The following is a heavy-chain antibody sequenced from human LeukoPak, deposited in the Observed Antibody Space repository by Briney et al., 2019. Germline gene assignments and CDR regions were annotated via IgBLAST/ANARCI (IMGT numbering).Heavy chain of an antibody. D-gene: IGHD4-17*01. V-gene: IGHV3-30*04. Sequence: PGRSLRLSCAASGFTFSSYAMHWVRQAPGKGLEWVAVISYDGSNKYYADSVKGRFTISRDNSKNTLYPQMNSLRAEDTAVYYCARDLYDYGDYGGANDYWGQGTLVTVSS. CDR1: GFTFSSYA. CDR3: ARDLYDYGDYGGANDY. CDR2: ISYDGSNK. J-gene: IGHJ4*02.